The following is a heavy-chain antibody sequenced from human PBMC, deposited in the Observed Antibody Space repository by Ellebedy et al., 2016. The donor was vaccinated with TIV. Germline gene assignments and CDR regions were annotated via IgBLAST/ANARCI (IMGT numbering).Heavy chain of an antibody. D-gene: IGHD5-18*01. CDR1: GYTFTSYA. V-gene: IGHV1-8*01. J-gene: IGHJ3*02. CDR3: ARGRGYSYDVCDI. CDR2: MNPNSGNT. Sequence: AASVEVSCKASGYTFTSYAIHWVRQATGQGLEWMGWMNPNSGNTGYVQKFQGRVTVTRDTSTSTVSMELNSLRSEDTSVYYCARGRGYSYDVCDIWGQGKMVTVSS.